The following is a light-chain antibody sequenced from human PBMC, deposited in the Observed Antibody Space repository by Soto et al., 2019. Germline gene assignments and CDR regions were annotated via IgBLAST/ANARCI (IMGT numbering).Light chain of an antibody. V-gene: IGKV2-30*01. Sequence: DVVLTQSPLSLSVTLGQPASISCRSSQSLVYSDGNTYLSWIHQRPGQSPRRLIYKVSNRDSGVTDRFSGRGSGSDFTLKISGVEAEDVGVYFCMQVSHWPTTFGRGTRLEIK. CDR3: MQVSHWPTT. CDR2: KVS. CDR1: QSLVYSDGNTY. J-gene: IGKJ5*01.